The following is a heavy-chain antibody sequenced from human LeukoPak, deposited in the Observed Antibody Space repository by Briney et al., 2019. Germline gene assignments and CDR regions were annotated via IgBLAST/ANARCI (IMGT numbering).Heavy chain of an antibody. Sequence: GESLKISCKGSGYSFTSYWIGWVRQMPGKGLEWMGIIYPGDSDTRYSPSFQGQVTISADKSISTAYLQWSSLKASDTAMYYCARQVGPSSGWLNFAYWGQGTLVTVSS. CDR2: IYPGDSDT. CDR1: GYSFTSYW. CDR3: ARQVGPSSGWLNFAY. D-gene: IGHD6-19*01. V-gene: IGHV5-51*01. J-gene: IGHJ4*02.